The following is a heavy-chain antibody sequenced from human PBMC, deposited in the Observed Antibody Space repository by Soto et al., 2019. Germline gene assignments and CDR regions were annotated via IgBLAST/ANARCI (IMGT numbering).Heavy chain of an antibody. CDR3: ARFRGDGYYNV. D-gene: IGHD3-9*01. CDR1: GFTLSDYY. J-gene: IGHJ4*02. Sequence: QVQLVESGGGLVKPGGSLRLSCAASGFTLSDYYMTWIRQAPGKGLEWVSDISISGTTIHYADSVRGRFTISRDNAKNSLWLQMNTLRAEDTVVYYCARFRGDGYYNVWGQGTLVTVSS. V-gene: IGHV3-11*01. CDR2: ISISGTTI.